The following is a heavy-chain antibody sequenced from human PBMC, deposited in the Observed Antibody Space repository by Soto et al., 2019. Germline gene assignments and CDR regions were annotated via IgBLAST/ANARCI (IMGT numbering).Heavy chain of an antibody. D-gene: IGHD6-13*01. V-gene: IGHV1-69*13. Sequence: GASVKVSCKASGGTFSSYAISWVRQAPGQGLEWMGGIIPIFGTANYAQKFQGRVTITADESTSTAYMELSSLRSEDTAVYYCARARVAKLEAAAGPRGRWFDPWGQGTQVTAPQ. J-gene: IGHJ5*02. CDR2: IIPIFGTA. CDR1: GGTFSSYA. CDR3: ARARVAKLEAAAGPRGRWFDP.